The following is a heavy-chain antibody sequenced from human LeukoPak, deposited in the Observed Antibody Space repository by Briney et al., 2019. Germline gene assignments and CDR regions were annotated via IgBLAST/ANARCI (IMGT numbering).Heavy chain of an antibody. CDR1: GFTFSSYA. CDR2: ISGSGGST. J-gene: IGHJ4*02. D-gene: IGHD1-26*01. CDR3: AKSKWEWDYFDY. Sequence: GGSLRLSCAASGFTFSSYAMSWVRQAPGKGLEWVSAISGSGGSTYYADSVKGRFTISRDNSKNTLYLQMNSLRAEDRAVYYCAKSKWEWDYFDYWGQGTLVTVSS. V-gene: IGHV3-23*01.